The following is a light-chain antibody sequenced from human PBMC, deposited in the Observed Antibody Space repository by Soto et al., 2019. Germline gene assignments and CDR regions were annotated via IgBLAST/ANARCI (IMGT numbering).Light chain of an antibody. CDR1: QTIINNF. V-gene: IGKV3-20*01. Sequence: EIVLTQSPGTLSLSPGEGVTLSCRVSQTIINNFLDWYQQKPGQAPRLLIHGATSRATGIPDRFGGSEFGNDSTLTISRLEHEDFAVYYCQQYVSTPWTVGQGNKVEVK. J-gene: IGKJ1*01. CDR2: GAT. CDR3: QQYVSTPWT.